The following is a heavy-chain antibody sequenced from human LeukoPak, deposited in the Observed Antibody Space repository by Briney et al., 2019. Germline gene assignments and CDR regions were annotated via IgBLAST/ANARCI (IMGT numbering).Heavy chain of an antibody. CDR3: ARSFRLDAFDI. D-gene: IGHD6-13*01. Sequence: GGALRLSCAASRFTFSSYSMNWVRQAPGKGVGGVLCISCSSSYIYYADSVKGRSTISRDNAKNSLYLQMDSLRAEDTAVYYCARSFRLDAFDIWGQGTMVTVSS. J-gene: IGHJ3*02. V-gene: IGHV3-21*01. CDR2: ISCSSSYI. CDR1: RFTFSSYS.